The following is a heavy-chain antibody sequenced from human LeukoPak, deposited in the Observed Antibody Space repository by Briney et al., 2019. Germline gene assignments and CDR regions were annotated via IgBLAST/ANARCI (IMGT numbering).Heavy chain of an antibody. J-gene: IGHJ4*02. CDR1: GYTFTSYG. D-gene: IGHD3-16*02. CDR2: ISAYNGNT. Sequence: ASVKVSCKASGYTFTSYGISWVRQAPGQGLEWMGWISAYNGNTNYAQKLQGRVTMTTDTSTSTAYMELRSLRSDDTAVYYCARFRGRLGELSYPLGDYWGQGTLVTVSS. V-gene: IGHV1-18*04. CDR3: ARFRGRLGELSYPLGDY.